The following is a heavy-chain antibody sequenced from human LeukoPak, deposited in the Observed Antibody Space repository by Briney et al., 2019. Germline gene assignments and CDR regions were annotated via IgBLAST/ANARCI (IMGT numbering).Heavy chain of an antibody. D-gene: IGHD3-3*01. Sequence: PSETLSLTCTVSGGSINSRSYFWGWIRQPPGKGLEWIGSIFYSGSTYYNPSLKSRVTISVDTSKNQFSLKLSSVTAADTAVYYCARRPLIIPAFDIWGQGTMVTVSS. CDR2: IFYSGST. V-gene: IGHV4-39*01. CDR1: GGSINSRSYF. J-gene: IGHJ3*02. CDR3: ARRPLIIPAFDI.